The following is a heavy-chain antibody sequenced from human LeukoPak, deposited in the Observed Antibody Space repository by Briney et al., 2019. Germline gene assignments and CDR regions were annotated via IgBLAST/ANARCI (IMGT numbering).Heavy chain of an antibody. CDR2: IDIDGRTT. CDR3: ARGGGRDTIFGVVKYMDV. V-gene: IGHV3-74*01. Sequence: PGGSLRLSCAASGFTFSSYWMHWVRQAPGKGLVWVSRIDIDGRTTSYADSVKGRFTISRDNAKNTLYLQVNSLRAEDTAVYYCARGGGRDTIFGVVKYMDVWGKGTTVTVSS. D-gene: IGHD3-3*01. J-gene: IGHJ6*03. CDR1: GFTFSSYW.